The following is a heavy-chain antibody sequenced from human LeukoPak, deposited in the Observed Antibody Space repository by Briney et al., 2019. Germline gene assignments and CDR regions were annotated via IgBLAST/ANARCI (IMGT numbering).Heavy chain of an antibody. D-gene: IGHD6-13*01. Sequence: SGGSLRLSCAASGFTFSSYSMNWVRQAPGKGLEWVSYISSSSSTIYYADSVKGRFTISRDNAKNSLYLQMSSLRAEDTAVFYCARGFRYSSSWFDYWGQGTLVTVSS. V-gene: IGHV3-48*01. CDR3: ARGFRYSSSWFDY. CDR1: GFTFSSYS. J-gene: IGHJ4*02. CDR2: ISSSSSTI.